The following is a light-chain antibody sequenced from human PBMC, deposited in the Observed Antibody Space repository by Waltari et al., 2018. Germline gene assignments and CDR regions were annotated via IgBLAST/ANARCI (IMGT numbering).Light chain of an antibody. Sequence: DIQMTQSPASLSASVGDRVTITCRASQDISDSLAWYQQKPGRVPKLLIYVASTLQAGGPSRFSGSGSGTDFTLTISSLQPEDVATYYCQKYNSVPLTFGPGTKVDLK. CDR2: VAS. CDR3: QKYNSVPLT. CDR1: QDISDS. V-gene: IGKV1-27*01. J-gene: IGKJ3*01.